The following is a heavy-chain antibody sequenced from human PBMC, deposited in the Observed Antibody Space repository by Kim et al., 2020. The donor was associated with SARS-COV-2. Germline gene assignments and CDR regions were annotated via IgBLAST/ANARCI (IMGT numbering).Heavy chain of an antibody. Sequence: GGSLRLSCAASGFTFSSYAMSWVRQAPGKGLEWVSAISGSGGSTYYADSVKGRFTISRDNSKNTLYLQMNSLRAEDTAVYYCARFLHCSGGSCKVVYYYYGMDVWGQGTTVTVSS. D-gene: IGHD2-15*01. J-gene: IGHJ6*02. CDR1: GFTFSSYA. CDR2: ISGSGGST. CDR3: ARFLHCSGGSCKVVYYYYGMDV. V-gene: IGHV3-23*01.